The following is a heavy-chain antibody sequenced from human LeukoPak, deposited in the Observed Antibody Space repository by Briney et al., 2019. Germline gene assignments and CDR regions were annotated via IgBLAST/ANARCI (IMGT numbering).Heavy chain of an antibody. Sequence: LRLSCAASGFSFDDYAMHWVRQAPGKGLEWVSGVSWHSSSIGYADSVKGRFTISRDNAKNSLYLQMNSLRAEDTALYYCAKDRYSSGWYDYWGQGTLVTVSS. D-gene: IGHD6-19*01. J-gene: IGHJ4*02. CDR1: GFSFDDYA. CDR3: AKDRYSSGWYDY. CDR2: VSWHSSSI. V-gene: IGHV3-9*01.